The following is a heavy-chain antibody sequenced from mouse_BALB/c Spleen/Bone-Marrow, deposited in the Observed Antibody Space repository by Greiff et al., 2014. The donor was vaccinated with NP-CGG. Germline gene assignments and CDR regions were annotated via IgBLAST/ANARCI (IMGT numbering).Heavy chain of an antibody. D-gene: IGHD2-2*01. CDR2: IDPANGNT. CDR3: ARWLRPYGVDY. V-gene: IGHV14-3*02. CDR1: GFNIKDTY. Sequence: VHVKQSGAALVQPGASVKLSCTASGFNIKDTYMPWVKQRPEQGLEWIGRIDPANGNTIYDPKLQGKATITADTSSNTAYLQLSSLTSEDTAVYYCARWLRPYGVDYRGQGTSGTVSS. J-gene: IGHJ4*01.